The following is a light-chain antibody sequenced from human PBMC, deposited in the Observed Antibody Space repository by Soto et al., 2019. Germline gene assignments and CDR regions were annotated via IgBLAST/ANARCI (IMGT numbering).Light chain of an antibody. V-gene: IGKV1-9*01. Sequence: DIQFTQSPSLLSASVGDRVTIPCRASHDISTYLAWYQQKPGKAPKLMIYEASTLQSGVPSRFSGSGSGTEFTLTISGLLPEDFATYHCQQLNTLPFTFGQGTRLEIK. CDR1: HDISTY. CDR3: QQLNTLPFT. J-gene: IGKJ5*01. CDR2: EAS.